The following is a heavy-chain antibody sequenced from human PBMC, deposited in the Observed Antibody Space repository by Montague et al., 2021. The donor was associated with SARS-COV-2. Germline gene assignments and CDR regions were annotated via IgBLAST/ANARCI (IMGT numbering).Heavy chain of an antibody. J-gene: IGHJ4*02. V-gene: IGHV4-34*01. Sequence: SETLSLTCAVYDGSFSDYSWTRVRQPPGQGLGWIGVSNHRGSTNYNPSLKSRVTISVDTSKNQFSLKMTSVTAADTAVYYCARGRQHINMVVVVVTGGERYFDFWGQGTLVAVSS. CDR2: SNHRGST. CDR1: DGSFSDYS. CDR3: ARGRQHINMVVVVVTGGERYFDF. D-gene: IGHD3-22*01.